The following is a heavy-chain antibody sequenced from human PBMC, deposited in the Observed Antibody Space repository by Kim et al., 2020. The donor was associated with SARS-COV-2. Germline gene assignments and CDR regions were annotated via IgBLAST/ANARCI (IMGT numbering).Heavy chain of an antibody. CDR3: AREERITIFGVASGLNWFDP. J-gene: IGHJ5*02. V-gene: IGHV4-31*03. CDR1: GGSISSGGYY. D-gene: IGHD3-3*01. Sequence: SETLSLTCTVSGGSISSGGYYWSWIRQHPGKGLEWIGYIYYSGSTYYNPSLKSRVTISVDTSKNQFSLKLSSVTAADTAVYYCAREERITIFGVASGLNWFDPWGQGTLVTVSS. CDR2: IYYSGST.